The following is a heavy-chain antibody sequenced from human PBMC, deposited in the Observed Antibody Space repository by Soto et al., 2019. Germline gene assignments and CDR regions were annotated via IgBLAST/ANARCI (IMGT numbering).Heavy chain of an antibody. CDR2: ISGSGGST. Sequence: EVQLLESGGGLVQPGGSLRLSCAASGFTFSSYAMSWVRQAPGKGLEWVSAISGSGGSTYYADSVKGRFTISRDNSKNTLYLQMNRLRAEDTAVYYCAKATATVAYYYYYYMDVWGKGTTVTVSS. V-gene: IGHV3-23*01. D-gene: IGHD2-21*02. J-gene: IGHJ6*03. CDR3: AKATATVAYYYYYYMDV. CDR1: GFTFSSYA.